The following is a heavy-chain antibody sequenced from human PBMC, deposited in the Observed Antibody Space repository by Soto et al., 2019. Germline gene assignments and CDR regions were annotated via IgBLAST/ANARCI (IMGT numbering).Heavy chain of an antibody. CDR3: ASLKLVPEGWFDP. V-gene: IGHV4-39*01. D-gene: IGHD2-2*01. J-gene: IGHJ5*02. Sequence: QLQLQESGPGLVKPSETLSLTCSVSGGSISSSTYYWGWIRQPPGKGLEWIGTIYYSGSTYYNPSLKSRVTISVDTSKNQFSLKLSSVTAADTAVYYCASLKLVPEGWFDPWGQGTLVTVSS. CDR1: GGSISSSTYY. CDR2: IYYSGST.